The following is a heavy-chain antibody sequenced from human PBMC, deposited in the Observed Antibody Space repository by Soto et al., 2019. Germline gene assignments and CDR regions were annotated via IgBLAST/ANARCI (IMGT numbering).Heavy chain of an antibody. CDR3: ARIPPYDSSGYRPYYFDY. CDR1: GFSLSTSGMC. Sequence: SGPTLVNPTQTLTLTCTFSGFSLSTSGMCVSWIRQPPGKALEWLARIDWDDDKYYSTSLKTRLTISKDTSKNQVVLTMTNMDPVDTATYYCARIPPYDSSGYRPYYFDYWGQGTLVTVSS. V-gene: IGHV2-70*11. CDR2: IDWDDDK. D-gene: IGHD3-22*01. J-gene: IGHJ4*02.